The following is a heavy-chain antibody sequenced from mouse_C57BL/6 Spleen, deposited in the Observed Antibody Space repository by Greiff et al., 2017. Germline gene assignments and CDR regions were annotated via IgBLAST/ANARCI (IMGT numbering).Heavy chain of an antibody. Sequence: DVKLQESGEGLVKPGGSLKLSCAASGFTFSSYAMSWVRQTPEKRLEWVAYISSGGDYIYYADTVKGRFTISRDNARNTLYPQMSSLKSEDTAMYYCTRDHFDVWGTGTTVTVSS. V-gene: IGHV5-9-1*02. J-gene: IGHJ1*03. CDR3: TRDHFDV. CDR1: GFTFSSYA. CDR2: ISSGGDYI.